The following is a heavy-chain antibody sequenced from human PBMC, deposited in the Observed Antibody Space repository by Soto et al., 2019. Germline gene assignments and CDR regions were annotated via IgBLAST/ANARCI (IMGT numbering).Heavy chain of an antibody. J-gene: IGHJ4*02. CDR2: ITDNGGST. V-gene: IGHV3-23*01. Sequence: GGSLRLSCAASGFTFSRDGMSWVRQAPGKGLEWVSLITDNGGSTYYADSVKGRFTISRDNTKNTLFLQMNSLRAEDTAVYYCAKERAATTAFDYWGQGALVTVSS. CDR3: AKERAATTAFDY. CDR1: GFTFSRDG. D-gene: IGHD5-12*01.